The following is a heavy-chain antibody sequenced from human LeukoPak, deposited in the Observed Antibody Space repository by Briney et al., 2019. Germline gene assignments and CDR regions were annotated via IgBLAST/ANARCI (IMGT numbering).Heavy chain of an antibody. CDR3: ARQARGAFDY. V-gene: IGHV4-39*01. CDR2: IYYSGST. D-gene: IGHD1-26*01. Sequence: KPSETLSLTCTVSGGSISSSSYYWGWIREPPGKGLEWIGSIYYSGSTYYNPSLKSRVTISVDTSKNQFSLKLSSVTAADTAVYYCARQARGAFDYWGQGTLVTVSS. J-gene: IGHJ4*02. CDR1: GGSISSSSYY.